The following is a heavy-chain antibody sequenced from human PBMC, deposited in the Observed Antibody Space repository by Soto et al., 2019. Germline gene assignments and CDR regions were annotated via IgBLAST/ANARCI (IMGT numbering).Heavy chain of an antibody. CDR1: GFTFSTYW. Sequence: EVQLVESGGGLVQPGGSLRLSCAASGFTFSTYWIHWVRQAPGKGLVWVSRINSDGSSTNYADSVKGRFTISRDNAKNTLFLQRNGGGAEDTAVYYGARDRWGGGREMAAWGQGPTITASS. J-gene: IGHJ6*02. CDR2: INSDGSST. CDR3: ARDRWGGGREMAA. D-gene: IGHD3-16*01. V-gene: IGHV3-74*01.